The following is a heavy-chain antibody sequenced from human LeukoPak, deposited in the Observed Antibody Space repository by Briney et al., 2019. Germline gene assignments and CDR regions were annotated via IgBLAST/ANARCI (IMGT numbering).Heavy chain of an antibody. CDR2: IIPIFGTS. D-gene: IGHD6-19*01. CDR3: ARVIRIAVADGTYYFDY. V-gene: IGHV1-69*01. Sequence: SVTASCKASGGTFSSYAISWVRQAPGQGLEWMGGIIPIFGTSNYAQKFQGRVTITADESTNTAYMELSSLRSEDTAVYYCARVIRIAVADGTYYFDYWGQGTLVTVSS. J-gene: IGHJ4*02. CDR1: GGTFSSYA.